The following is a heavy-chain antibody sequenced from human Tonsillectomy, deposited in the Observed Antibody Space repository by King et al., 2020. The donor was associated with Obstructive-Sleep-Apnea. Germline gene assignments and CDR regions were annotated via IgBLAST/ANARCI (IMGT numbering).Heavy chain of an antibody. J-gene: IGHJ4*02. D-gene: IGHD1-26*01. Sequence: VQLVESGGGLVKPGGSLRLSCAASGFIFSDYYMSWIRQAPGKGLEWVSYISGDAITIYYAESVKGRFTVSRDNAKNSLYLKMNSLRAEDTAVYYCARELDYSGSYGFDYWGQGTLVTVSS. CDR1: GFIFSDYY. CDR2: ISGDAITI. V-gene: IGHV3-11*01. CDR3: ARELDYSGSYGFDY.